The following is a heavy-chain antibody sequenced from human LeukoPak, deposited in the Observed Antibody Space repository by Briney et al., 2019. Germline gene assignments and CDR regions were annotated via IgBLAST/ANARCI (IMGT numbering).Heavy chain of an antibody. D-gene: IGHD1-26*01. Sequence: PGGSLRLSCAASGFTVSRNYMSWVRQAQGRGLEWVSIIYIGGATYYADSVGGRFTISRDISKNTVYLQMNSLRVEDTAVYFCTRAGEVLAHDGFDIWGRGTMVTVSS. CDR2: IYIGGAT. CDR3: TRAGEVLAHDGFDI. V-gene: IGHV3-53*01. CDR1: GFTVSRNY. J-gene: IGHJ3*02.